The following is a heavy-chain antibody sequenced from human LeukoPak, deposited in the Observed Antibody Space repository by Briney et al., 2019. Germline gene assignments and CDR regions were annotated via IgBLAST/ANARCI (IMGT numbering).Heavy chain of an antibody. J-gene: IGHJ3*02. CDR1: GFTFSSYD. CDR2: IRSSADTV. CDR3: ARDSQFNSLDI. Sequence: GGSLRLSCAASGFTFSSYDMNWVRQAPGKGLEWVSFIRSSADTVYYTDSVKGRFTISRDNAKNSLYLQMNSLRAEDTAVYYCARDSQFNSLDIWGQGTMVT. V-gene: IGHV3-48*03. D-gene: IGHD1-1*01.